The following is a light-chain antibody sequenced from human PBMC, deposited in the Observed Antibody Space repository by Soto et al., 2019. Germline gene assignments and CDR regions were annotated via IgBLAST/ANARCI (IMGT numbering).Light chain of an antibody. CDR3: CSYAGSSTNYV. J-gene: IGLJ1*01. V-gene: IGLV2-23*01. Sequence: QSALTQPASVSGSPGQSITISCTGTSSDVGSYNLVSWYQQHPGKAPKLMIYEGSKRPSGVSNRFSGSKSGNTASLTISGRQAEDDADYYCCSYAGSSTNYVFGTGTKLTVL. CDR2: EGS. CDR1: SSDVGSYNL.